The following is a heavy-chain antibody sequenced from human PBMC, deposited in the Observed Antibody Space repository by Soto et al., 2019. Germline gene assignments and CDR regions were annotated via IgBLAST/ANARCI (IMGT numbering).Heavy chain of an antibody. D-gene: IGHD6-13*01. CDR3: ASDLAAAGSFDY. V-gene: IGHV4-30-2*01. CDR2: IYHSGST. J-gene: IGHJ4*02. CDR1: GGSISSGGYS. Sequence: QLQLQESGSGLVKPSQTLSLTCAVSGGSISSGGYSWSWIRQPPGKGLEWIGYIYHSGSTYYNPSLKRRVTISVDRSKNQFSLKLSSVTAADTAVYYCASDLAAAGSFDYWGQGTLVTVSS.